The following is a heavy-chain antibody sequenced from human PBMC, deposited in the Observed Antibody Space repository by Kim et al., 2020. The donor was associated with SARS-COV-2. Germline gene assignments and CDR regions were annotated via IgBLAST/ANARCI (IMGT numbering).Heavy chain of an antibody. CDR3: ARDQPTYRALLGATLFDY. Sequence: GGSLRLSCAASGFMLSDYYMSWIRQAPGKGLEWVSYISSSGNTIYYSDSVKGRFTISRDNAKSAVYLQMNTLRADDTAVYYCARDQPTYRALLGATLFDYWGQGTLVTVSS. CDR2: ISSSGNTI. V-gene: IGHV3-11*01. D-gene: IGHD1-26*01. J-gene: IGHJ4*02. CDR1: GFMLSDYY.